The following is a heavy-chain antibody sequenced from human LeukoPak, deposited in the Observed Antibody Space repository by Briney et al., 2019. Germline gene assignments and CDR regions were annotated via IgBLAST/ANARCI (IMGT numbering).Heavy chain of an antibody. CDR3: TTLSGDYVKSDY. D-gene: IGHD4-17*01. Sequence: GGSLRLSCAASGFTFSDYYMSWIRQAPGKGLEWVSYISSSGSTIYYADSVKGRFTISRDNAKNSLYLQMNSLRAEDTAVYYCTTLSGDYVKSDYWGQGTLVTVSS. CDR1: GFTFSDYY. CDR2: ISSSGSTI. J-gene: IGHJ4*02. V-gene: IGHV3-11*01.